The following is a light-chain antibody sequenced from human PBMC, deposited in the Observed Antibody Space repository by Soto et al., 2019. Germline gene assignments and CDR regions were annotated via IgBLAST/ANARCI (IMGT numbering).Light chain of an antibody. Sequence: QSALAQPPSVSGSPGQSVTISCTGTSSHVSDYYRFSWYQHLPGSAPKLLIYGVSNRPSGVPDRFSGSKSGNTAYLTISGLQVEDEAEYFCFSFTTTSTHVFGTGTKLTVL. CDR3: FSFTTTSTHV. CDR2: GVS. CDR1: SSHVSDYYR. V-gene: IGLV2-18*02. J-gene: IGLJ1*01.